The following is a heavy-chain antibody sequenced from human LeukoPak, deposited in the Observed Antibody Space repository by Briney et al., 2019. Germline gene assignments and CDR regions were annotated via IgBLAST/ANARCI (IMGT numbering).Heavy chain of an antibody. CDR3: ARDERYCSGGSCQYFDY. D-gene: IGHD2-15*01. CDR2: IYSGGST. J-gene: IGHJ4*02. CDR1: GFTVSSNY. V-gene: IGHV3-53*01. Sequence: GGSLRLSCAASGFTVSSNYMSWVRQAPGKGLEWVSVIYSGGSTYYADSVKGRFTISRDNSKNTLYLQMNSLRAEDTAAYYCARDERYCSGGSCQYFDYWGQGTLVTVSS.